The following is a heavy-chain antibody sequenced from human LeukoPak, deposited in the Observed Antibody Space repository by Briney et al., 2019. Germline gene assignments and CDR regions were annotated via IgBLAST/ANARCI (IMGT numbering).Heavy chain of an antibody. D-gene: IGHD1-26*01. CDR2: IYYSGST. CDR3: ARRRVRNSYDY. Sequence: SETLSLTCTVSGGSISSGSYYWGWIRQPRGKGLEWIGSIYYSGSTYYNPSLKSRVTISVDTSKNQFSLKLSSVTAADTAVYYCARRRVRNSYDYWGQGTLVTVSS. J-gene: IGHJ4*02. V-gene: IGHV4-39*01. CDR1: GGSISSGSYY.